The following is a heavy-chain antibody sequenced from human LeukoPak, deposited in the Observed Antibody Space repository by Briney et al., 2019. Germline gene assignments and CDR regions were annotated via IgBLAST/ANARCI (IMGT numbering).Heavy chain of an antibody. CDR3: AKDAAPYCSSTSCYGY. CDR1: GFTFSSYA. Sequence: GGSLRLSCAASGFTFSSYAMSWVRQAPGEGLEWVSAISGSGGSTYYADSVKGRFTISRDNSKNTLCLQMNSLRAEDTAVYYRAKDAAPYCSSTSCYGYWGQGTLVTVSS. D-gene: IGHD2-2*01. CDR2: ISGSGGST. J-gene: IGHJ4*02. V-gene: IGHV3-23*01.